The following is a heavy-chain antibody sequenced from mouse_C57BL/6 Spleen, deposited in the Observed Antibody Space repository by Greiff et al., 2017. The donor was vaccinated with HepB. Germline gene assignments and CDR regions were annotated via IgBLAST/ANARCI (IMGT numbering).Heavy chain of an antibody. CDR1: GFSLSTSGMG. J-gene: IGHJ2*01. CDR2: IYWGDDK. Sequence: QVTLKESGPGLLQSSQTLSLTCSFSGFSLSTSGMGLSWRRQPSGKGLEWLAHIYWGDDKRYNPSLKSRLTISKDTSRNQVFLKITSVDTADTATYYCARKEGSYDFDYWGQGTTLTVSS. V-gene: IGHV8-12*01. D-gene: IGHD1-1*01. CDR3: ARKEGSYDFDY.